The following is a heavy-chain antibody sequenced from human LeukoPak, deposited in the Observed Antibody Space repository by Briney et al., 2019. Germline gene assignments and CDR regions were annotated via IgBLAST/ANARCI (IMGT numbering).Heavy chain of an antibody. CDR2: MFSSGSA. CDR3: ATLGGPIDY. D-gene: IGHD3-16*01. Sequence: SETLSLTCSVSGGLITRFYWSWLRHSPGKGLECVGSMFSSGSATYNPSPKMRVTIAVDRSPSLFSLKVTSVTAADTAIYYCATLGGPIDYWGRGTLVAVSS. V-gene: IGHV4-59*08. J-gene: IGHJ4*02. CDR1: GGLITRFY.